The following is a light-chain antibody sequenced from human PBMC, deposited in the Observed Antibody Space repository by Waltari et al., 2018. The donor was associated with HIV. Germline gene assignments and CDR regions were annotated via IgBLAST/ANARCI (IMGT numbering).Light chain of an antibody. CDR3: QQYDNWPLT. V-gene: IGKV3-15*01. CDR1: QAVSNF. Sequence: EILLTQSPATLSLSPGERATLSCRASQAVSNFLAWYQQKPGQAPRLLIYGGSFRAAGVPGRFSGSGSGTDFTLTISSLQSEDFAIFYCQQYDNWPLTFGGGTKLEI. J-gene: IGKJ4*01. CDR2: GGS.